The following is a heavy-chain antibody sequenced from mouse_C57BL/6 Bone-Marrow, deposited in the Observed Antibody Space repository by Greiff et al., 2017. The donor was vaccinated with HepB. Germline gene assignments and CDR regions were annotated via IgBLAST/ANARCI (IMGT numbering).Heavy chain of an antibody. D-gene: IGHD3-2*02. CDR2: IDAENGNT. J-gene: IGHJ2*01. Sequence: VQLQQSGAELVRPGASVTLSCTASGFNIKDDYMHWVKQRPEPGLEWIGWIDAENGNTEYASKFQGKATITADTSSNTAYMQLSSLTAEDTVVYYCTTRLRRRGYWGQGTTLTVSS. CDR1: GFNIKDDY. V-gene: IGHV14-4*01. CDR3: TTRLRRRGY.